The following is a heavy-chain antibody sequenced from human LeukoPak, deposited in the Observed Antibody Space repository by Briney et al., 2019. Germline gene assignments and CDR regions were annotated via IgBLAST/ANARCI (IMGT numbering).Heavy chain of an antibody. CDR3: VAGGYCNSTSCSGDY. J-gene: IGHJ4*02. CDR1: GFTFSSYG. CDR2: ISGSGGST. V-gene: IGHV3-23*01. D-gene: IGHD2-2*01. Sequence: GGSLRLSCAASGFTFSSYGMHWVRQAPGKGLEWVSAISGSGGSTYYADSVKGRFTISRDNSKNTLYLQMNSLKTEDTAVYYCVAGGYCNSTSCSGDYWGQGTLVTVSS.